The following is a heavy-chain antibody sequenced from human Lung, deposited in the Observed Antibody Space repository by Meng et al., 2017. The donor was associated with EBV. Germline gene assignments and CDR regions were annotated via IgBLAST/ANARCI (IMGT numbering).Heavy chain of an antibody. CDR1: GGSIRFGDYY. D-gene: IGHD6-6*01. CDR2: IYDSGST. J-gene: IGHJ5*02. Sequence: QVQLQEWGPGLVKPSQTPSLTCTVSGGSIRFGDYYWSWIRQPPGKGLEWIGYIYDSGSTSYNPSLMSRVTISVDTSRNQFSLKLTSVTAADTAVYYCAREYSSSSGLPGPWGQGTLVPSPQ. V-gene: IGHV4-30-4*08. CDR3: AREYSSSSGLPGP.